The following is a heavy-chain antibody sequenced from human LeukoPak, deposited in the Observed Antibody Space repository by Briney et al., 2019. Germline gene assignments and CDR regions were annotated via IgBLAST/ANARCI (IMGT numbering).Heavy chain of an antibody. J-gene: IGHJ4*02. D-gene: IGHD3-22*01. Sequence: PSQTLSLTCTVSGGSLSSGGYYWSWIRQPPGKGLEWIGYIYYSGSTYYNPSLKSRVTISVDTSKNQFSLKLSSVTAADTAVYYCASAEYYYDSSEKFDYWGQGTLVTVSS. CDR3: ASAEYYYDSSEKFDY. V-gene: IGHV4-30-4*01. CDR1: GGSLSSGGYY. CDR2: IYYSGST.